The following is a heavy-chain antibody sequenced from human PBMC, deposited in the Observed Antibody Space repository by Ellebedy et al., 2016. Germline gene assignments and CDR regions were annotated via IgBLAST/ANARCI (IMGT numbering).Heavy chain of an antibody. V-gene: IGHV5-51*01. J-gene: IGHJ5*02. D-gene: IGHD5-12*01. CDR2: IYPGGSDT. CDR1: GYSFTNHW. Sequence: GGSLRLSCQGSGYSFTNHWIVWVRQKPGKGLEFMGIIYPGGSDTKYNPSFQGQVTISADKSTSTAYLQWSGLKASDTAMYFCARREYFRGSHWFHPWGQGTLVTVAS. CDR3: ARREYFRGSHWFHP.